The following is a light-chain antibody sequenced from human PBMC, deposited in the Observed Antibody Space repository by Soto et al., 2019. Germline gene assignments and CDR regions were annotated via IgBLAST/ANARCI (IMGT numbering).Light chain of an antibody. CDR2: GAS. V-gene: IGKV3-15*01. J-gene: IGKJ1*01. Sequence: EIVMTQSPATLSVSPGERATLSCRASQSVSSNLAWYQQKPGQAPRLLIYGASTRATGISARFSGSGSGTEFTLTISSLQSEDFAVYYCQQYNKWPPWTFGQGTKVELK. CDR3: QQYNKWPPWT. CDR1: QSVSSN.